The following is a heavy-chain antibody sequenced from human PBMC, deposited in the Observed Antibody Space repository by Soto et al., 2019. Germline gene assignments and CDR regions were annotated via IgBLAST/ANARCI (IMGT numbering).Heavy chain of an antibody. CDR3: ARTKDYSSSLDY. V-gene: IGHV4-31*02. D-gene: IGHD6-6*01. CDR2: IYYSGRT. CDR1: GGSSSSGGYY. J-gene: IGHJ4*02. Sequence: LSLTCTVSGGSSSSGGYYWTWIRQHPGKGLEWIGCIYYSGRTYYNPSLKSRVTISVDTSKRQFSLKLSSVTAADTAIYYCARTKDYSSSLDYWGQGGLVTVSS.